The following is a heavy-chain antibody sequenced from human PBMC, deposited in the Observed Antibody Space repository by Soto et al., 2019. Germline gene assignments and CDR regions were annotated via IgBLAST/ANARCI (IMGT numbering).Heavy chain of an antibody. CDR1: GGAINNRDYY. D-gene: IGHD1-26*01. J-gene: IGHJ6*02. CDR3: ARDRPAFKSVGSGMDV. V-gene: IGHV4-31*03. CDR2: IFYSGST. Sequence: QVQLQESGPGLVKPSQTLSLTCSVSGGAINNRDYYWSWIRQHPGKGLEWIGNIFYSGSTDYNPSLKGRLTISIDTSKNEFSLKLTAVTAADTAVYYCARDRPAFKSVGSGMDVWGQGTTVTVSS.